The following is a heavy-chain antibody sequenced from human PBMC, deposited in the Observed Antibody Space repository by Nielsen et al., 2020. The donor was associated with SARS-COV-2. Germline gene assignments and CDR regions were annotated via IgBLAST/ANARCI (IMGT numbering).Heavy chain of an antibody. CDR3: ATAVGATSSHDAFDI. D-gene: IGHD1-26*01. CDR1: GGSIRSYY. CDR2: IYYTGST. Sequence: LSCTVSGGSIRSYYWTWIRQPPGKGLEWIGYIYYTGSTNYNPSLKSRVTMSVDTSKNQFSLKLRSVTAADTAVYFCATAVGATSSHDAFDIWGQGTMVTVSS. V-gene: IGHV4-59*08. J-gene: IGHJ3*02.